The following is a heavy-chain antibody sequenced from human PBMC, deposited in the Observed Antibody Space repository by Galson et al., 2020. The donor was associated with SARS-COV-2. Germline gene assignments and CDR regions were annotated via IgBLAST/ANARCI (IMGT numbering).Heavy chain of an antibody. CDR3: AKDGEDCSSTRCYGGYYFDN. V-gene: IGHV3-30*18. Sequence: GESLKISCAASAFTFSNYGMHWVRQAPGKGLEWVAFISYDGTDEYYADSVKGRFTISRDNSKNTLYLQMNSLTPEDTAVYYCAKDGEDCSSTRCYGGYYFDNWGQGTLVTVSS. CDR1: AFTFSNYG. D-gene: IGHD2-2*01. J-gene: IGHJ4*02. CDR2: ISYDGTDE.